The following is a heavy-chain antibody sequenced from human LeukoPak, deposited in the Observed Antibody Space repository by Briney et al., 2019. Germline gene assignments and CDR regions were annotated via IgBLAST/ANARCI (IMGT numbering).Heavy chain of an antibody. CDR1: GFTFRNYR. CDR3: TRRGVVAAGTTFDY. V-gene: IGHV3-74*01. J-gene: IGHJ4*02. CDR2: INRDGSST. D-gene: IGHD2-15*01. Sequence: GSLRLSCAASGFTFRNYRIPWVRPAPGKGLGWVSPINRDGSSTTYADSVKGRFTVSRDNAKNTLYLQMNSLRAEDTAVYYCTRRGVVAAGTTFDYWGQGTLVTVSS.